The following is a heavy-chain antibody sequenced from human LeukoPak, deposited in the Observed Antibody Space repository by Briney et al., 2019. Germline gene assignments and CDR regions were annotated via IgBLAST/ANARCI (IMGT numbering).Heavy chain of an antibody. D-gene: IGHD5-12*01. J-gene: IGHJ4*02. Sequence: PGGSLRLSCAASGFTFSSYSMNWVRQAPGKGLEWVSYISSSSSTIYYADSVKGRFTISRDNAKNSLYLQMNSLRDEDTAVYYCARDPSVDIVATANDYWGQGTLVTVSS. CDR1: GFTFSSYS. CDR2: ISSSSSTI. V-gene: IGHV3-48*02. CDR3: ARDPSVDIVATANDY.